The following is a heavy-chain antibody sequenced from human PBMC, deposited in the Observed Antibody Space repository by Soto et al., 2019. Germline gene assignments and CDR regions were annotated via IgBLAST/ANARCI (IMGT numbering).Heavy chain of an antibody. D-gene: IGHD3-3*01. CDR2: IYPGDSDT. V-gene: IGHV5-51*01. J-gene: IGHJ4*02. CDR3: ARRNDFWSGYQLGKTFDY. CDR1: GYSFTSYW. Sequence: LGESLKISCKGSGYSFTSYWIGWVRQMPGKGLEWMGIIYPGDSDTRYSPSFQGQVTVSADKSISTAYLQWSSLKASDTAMYYCARRNDFWSGYQLGKTFDYWGQGTLVTVSS.